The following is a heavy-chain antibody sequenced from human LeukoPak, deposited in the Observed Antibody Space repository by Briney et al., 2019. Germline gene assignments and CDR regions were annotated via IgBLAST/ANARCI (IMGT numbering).Heavy chain of an antibody. CDR3: ARESYYGSGKRFDP. Sequence: SKTLSLTCTVSGGSISSSSYYWGWIRQPPGKGLEWIGSIYYSGSTYYNPSLKSRVTISVDTSKNQFSLKLSSVTAADTAVYYCARESYYGSGKRFDPWGQGTLVTVSS. CDR1: GGSISSSSYY. CDR2: IYYSGST. D-gene: IGHD3-10*01. V-gene: IGHV4-39*07. J-gene: IGHJ5*02.